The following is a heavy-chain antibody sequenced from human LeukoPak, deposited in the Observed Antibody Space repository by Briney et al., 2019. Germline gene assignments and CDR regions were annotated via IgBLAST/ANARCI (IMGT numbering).Heavy chain of an antibody. Sequence: PSETLSLTCTVSGGSISSDYYYWSWIRQPPGKGLEWIGNIYHSGTTYSNPSLKSRVTILVDRSKNQFSLKLSSVTAADTAVYYCARVNGWFGELTPSGEDYYYYMDVWGKGTTVTVSS. D-gene: IGHD3-10*01. CDR1: GGSISSDYYY. CDR3: ARVNGWFGELTPSGEDYYYYMDV. CDR2: IYHSGTT. J-gene: IGHJ6*03. V-gene: IGHV4-30-2*01.